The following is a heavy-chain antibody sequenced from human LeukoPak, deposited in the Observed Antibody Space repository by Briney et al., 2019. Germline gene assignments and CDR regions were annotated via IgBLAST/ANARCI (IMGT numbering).Heavy chain of an antibody. Sequence: GGSLRLSCAASGFTFSSYSMNWVRQAPGKGLEWVSSISSSSSYIYYADSVKGRFTISRDNAKNSLYLQMNSLRAEDTAVYYCARGFLPGDYFDYWGQGTLVTVSS. CDR2: ISSSSSYI. J-gene: IGHJ4*02. D-gene: IGHD2/OR15-2a*01. V-gene: IGHV3-21*01. CDR3: ARGFLPGDYFDY. CDR1: GFTFSSYS.